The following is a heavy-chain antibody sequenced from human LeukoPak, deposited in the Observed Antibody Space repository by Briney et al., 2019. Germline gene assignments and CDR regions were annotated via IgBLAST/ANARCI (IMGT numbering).Heavy chain of an antibody. CDR2: ISGYNGNT. CDR1: EYSVSSFG. CDR3: ARGRYYDSGGYDEAFDI. J-gene: IGHJ3*02. V-gene: IGHV1-18*01. Sequence: GASVKASCKASEYSVSSFGISWVRQAPGQGLEWMGWISGYNGNTKYAQNLQGRVTMTTDTSTSTAYMELRSLRSDDTAVYYCARGRYYDSGGYDEAFDIWGQGTAVTVSS. D-gene: IGHD3-22*01.